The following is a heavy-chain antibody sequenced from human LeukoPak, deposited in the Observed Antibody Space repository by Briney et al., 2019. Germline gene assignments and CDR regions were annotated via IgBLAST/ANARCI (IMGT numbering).Heavy chain of an antibody. V-gene: IGHV3-74*01. CDR2: INSDGSST. D-gene: IGHD2-15*01. CDR3: ARGYCSGGSCYSDY. J-gene: IGHJ4*02. CDR1: GFTFSSYW. Sequence: PGGSLRLSCAASGFTFSSYWMHWVRHAPGKGLVWVSRINSDGSSTSYADSVKGRFTISRDNAKNTLYLQMNSLRAEDTAVYYCARGYCSGGSCYSDYWGQGTLVTVSS.